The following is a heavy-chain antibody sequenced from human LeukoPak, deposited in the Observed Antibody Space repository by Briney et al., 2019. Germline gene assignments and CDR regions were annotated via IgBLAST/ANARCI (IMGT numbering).Heavy chain of an antibody. J-gene: IGHJ4*02. V-gene: IGHV4-34*01. Sequence: SETLSLTCAVYGGSFSGYYWSWIRQPPGKGLEWSGEINHSGSTNYNPSLKSRVTISVDTSKNQFSLKLSSVTAADTAVYYCARDPYDSSGYYCFDYWGQGTLVTVSS. D-gene: IGHD3-22*01. CDR2: INHSGST. CDR3: ARDPYDSSGYYCFDY. CDR1: GGSFSGYY.